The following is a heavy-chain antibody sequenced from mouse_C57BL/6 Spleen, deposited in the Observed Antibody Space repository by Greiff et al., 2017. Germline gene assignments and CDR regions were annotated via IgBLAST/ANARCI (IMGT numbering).Heavy chain of an antibody. V-gene: IGHV1-78*01. J-gene: IGHJ2*01. D-gene: IGHD4-1*01. CDR3: ARPGTWSRGFDY. Sequence: VQVVESDAELVKPGASVKISCKVSGYTFTDHTIHWMKQRPEQGLEWIGYIYPRDGSTKYNEKFKGKATLTADKSSSTAYMQLNSLTSEDSAVYFCARPGTWSRGFDYWGQGTTLTVSS. CDR1: GYTFTDHT. CDR2: IYPRDGST.